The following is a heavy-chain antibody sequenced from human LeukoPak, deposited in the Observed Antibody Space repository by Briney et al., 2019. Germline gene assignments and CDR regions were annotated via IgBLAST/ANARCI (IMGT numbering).Heavy chain of an antibody. CDR3: AKDGPGSGWPDLDY. CDR1: GFPYSYYA. Sequence: PGGSLRLSCLASGFPYSYYAMTWVRHAPGKGLEWVSSLSSSGDDTYSADSVKGRFTISRDNSKRTLFLQMNSLRAEDTAVYYCAKDGPGSGWPDLDYWGQGSLVTVSS. J-gene: IGHJ4*02. D-gene: IGHD6-19*01. V-gene: IGHV3-23*01. CDR2: LSSSGDDT.